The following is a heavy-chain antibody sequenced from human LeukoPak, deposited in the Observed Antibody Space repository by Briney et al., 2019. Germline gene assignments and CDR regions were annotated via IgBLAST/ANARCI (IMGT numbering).Heavy chain of an antibody. CDR1: GFTVSSNY. CDR2: ICCGGNT. Sequence: GGSLRLSCAASGFTVSSNYMSWVRQAPGKGLEWVSFICCGGNTYDTDSVKRRLTIARDKSKNTMYIQMYSLRGKDTAVYYCASRLNDYGGNSDALDIWGQGTMVTVSS. V-gene: IGHV3-53*01. CDR3: ASRLNDYGGNSDALDI. D-gene: IGHD4-23*01. J-gene: IGHJ3*02.